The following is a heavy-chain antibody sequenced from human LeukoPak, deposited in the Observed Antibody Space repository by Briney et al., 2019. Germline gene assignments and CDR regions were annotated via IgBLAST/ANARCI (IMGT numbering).Heavy chain of an antibody. Sequence: GASMKVSCKASGYTFTSYYMHWVRQAPGQGLEWMGIINPSGGSTSYAQKFQGRVTMTRDTSTSTVYMELSSLRSEDTAVYYCASVGAYDSSGYPFDYWGQGTLVTVSS. D-gene: IGHD3-22*01. V-gene: IGHV1-46*01. CDR3: ASVGAYDSSGYPFDY. CDR2: INPSGGST. CDR1: GYTFTSYY. J-gene: IGHJ4*02.